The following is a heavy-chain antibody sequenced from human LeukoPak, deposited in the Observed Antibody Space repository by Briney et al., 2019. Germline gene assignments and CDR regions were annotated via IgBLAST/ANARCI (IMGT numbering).Heavy chain of an antibody. J-gene: IGHJ4*02. Sequence: PSETLSLTCTLSGASFRSGGQYWGWIRQTPGKGLEWIGDIFYNGKTNYIPSLKSRVTISLDTSRSQFSLRLSSVTASDTGVYYCARIFDVWGRGTLVTVSS. CDR1: GASFRSGGQY. V-gene: IGHV4-61*08. CDR3: ARIFDV. CDR2: IFYNGKT.